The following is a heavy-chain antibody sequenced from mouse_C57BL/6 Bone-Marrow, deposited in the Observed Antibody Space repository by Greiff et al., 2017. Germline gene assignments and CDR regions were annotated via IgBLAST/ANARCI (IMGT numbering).Heavy chain of an antibody. CDR3: APLYYYGSSHWYFDV. Sequence: QVQLQQPGAELVKPGASVKVSCKASGYTFTSYWMHWVKQRPGQGLAWIGRIHPSDSDTHYNQKFKGKATLTVDKSSSTAYMQLSSLTSEDSAVYDCAPLYYYGSSHWYFDVWGTGTTVTVAS. V-gene: IGHV1-74*01. J-gene: IGHJ1*03. D-gene: IGHD1-1*01. CDR1: GYTFTSYW. CDR2: IHPSDSDT.